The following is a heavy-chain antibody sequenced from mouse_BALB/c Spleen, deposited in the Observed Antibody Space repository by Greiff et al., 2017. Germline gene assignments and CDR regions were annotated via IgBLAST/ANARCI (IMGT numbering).Heavy chain of an antibody. Sequence: EVQLVESGGGLVQPGGSRKLSCAASGFTFSSFGMHWVRQAPEKGLEWVAYISSGSSTIYYADTVKGRFTISRDNPKNTLFLQMTSLRSEDTAMYYCAREDPTHWYFDVWGAGTTVTVSS. V-gene: IGHV5-17*02. CDR2: ISSGSSTI. CDR3: AREDPTHWYFDV. J-gene: IGHJ1*01. CDR1: GFTFSSFG. D-gene: IGHD2-10*01.